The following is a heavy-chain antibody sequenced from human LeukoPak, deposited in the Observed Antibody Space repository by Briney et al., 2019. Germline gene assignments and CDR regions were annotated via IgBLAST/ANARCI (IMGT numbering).Heavy chain of an antibody. J-gene: IGHJ3*02. CDR2: IYYSGST. D-gene: IGHD5-24*01. CDR1: GGSISSYY. CDR3: AIGRDAEEGLDAFDI. Sequence: PSETLSLTCTVSGGSISSYYWSWIRQPPGKGLEWIGYIYYSGSTNYNPSLKSRVTISVDTSKNQFSLKLSSVTAADTAVYYCAIGRDAEEGLDAFDIWGQGTMVTVSS. V-gene: IGHV4-59*01.